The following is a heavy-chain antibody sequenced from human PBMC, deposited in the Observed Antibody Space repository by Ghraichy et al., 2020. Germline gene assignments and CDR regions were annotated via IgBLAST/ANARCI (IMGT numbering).Heavy chain of an antibody. CDR1: GFSFSSYA. CDR2: ISGSGGST. CDR3: AKSGPVIVAGTHYYYGMDV. Sequence: GESLNISCAASGFSFSSYAMSWVRQTPGRGLEWVSSISGSGGSTYYADSVKGRFTISRDNSKNTLYLQMNSLRAEDTAVYYCAKSGPVIVAGTHYYYGMDVWGQGTTVTVSS. D-gene: IGHD5-12*01. J-gene: IGHJ6*02. V-gene: IGHV3-23*01.